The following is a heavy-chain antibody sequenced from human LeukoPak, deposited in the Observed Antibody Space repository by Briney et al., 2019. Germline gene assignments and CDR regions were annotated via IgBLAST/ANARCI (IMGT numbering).Heavy chain of an antibody. Sequence: GGSLRLSCVASGFTVSSNYMSWVRQAPGKGREWVSVIYSGGSTYYADSVKGRFTISRDNSKNTLYLQMKSLRGEDTAVYYCASGSGSYRAPYYYMDVWGTGTPVTVSS. J-gene: IGHJ6*03. V-gene: IGHV3-53*01. D-gene: IGHD3-10*01. CDR2: IYSGGST. CDR3: ASGSGSYRAPYYYMDV. CDR1: GFTVSSNY.